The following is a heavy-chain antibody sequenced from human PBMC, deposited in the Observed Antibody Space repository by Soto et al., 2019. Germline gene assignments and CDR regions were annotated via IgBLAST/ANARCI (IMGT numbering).Heavy chain of an antibody. J-gene: IGHJ6*02. D-gene: IGHD1-1*01. CDR2: IIPIFGTA. CDR3: APHGTHHYCGYCIDV. V-gene: IGHV1-69*01. CDR1: GGTFSSYA. Sequence: QVQLVQSGAEVKKPGSSVKVSCKASGGTFSSYAISWVRQAPGQGLEWMGGIIPIFGTANYAQKFQGRVTITADESASTAYREVSSLRSEDTAVYYGAPHGTHHYCGYCIDVWGQGTTVTVSS.